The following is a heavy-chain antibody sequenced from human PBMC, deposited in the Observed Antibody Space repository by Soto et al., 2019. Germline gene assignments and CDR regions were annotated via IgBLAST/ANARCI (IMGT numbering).Heavy chain of an antibody. CDR1: GYTFTSYG. CDR3: ARMGDVPYYYYGMDV. J-gene: IGHJ6*02. D-gene: IGHD3-16*01. CDR2: INGYNANT. Sequence: QVQLVQSGAEVKKPGASVKVSCKASGYTFTSYGISWVRQAPGQGLEWMGWINGYNANTNHAQKLQGRVTVSTDTSTSTAYMELRSLRSDDSAVYYCARMGDVPYYYYGMDVWGQGTTVTVSS. V-gene: IGHV1-18*01.